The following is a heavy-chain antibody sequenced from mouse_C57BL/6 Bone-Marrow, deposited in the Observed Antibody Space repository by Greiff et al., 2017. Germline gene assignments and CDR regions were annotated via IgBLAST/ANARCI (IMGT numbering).Heavy chain of an antibody. CDR3: ARGYDYDYAMDY. V-gene: IGHV1-39*01. CDR1: GYSFTDYN. CDR2: INPNYGTT. D-gene: IGHD2-4*01. Sequence: VQLQQSGPELVKPGASVKISCKASGYSFTDYNMNWVKQSNGKSLEWIGVINPNYGTTRYNQKFQGKATLTVDQSSSTAYLQLNRLTSEDSAVYYCARGYDYDYAMDYWGQGTSVTVSS. J-gene: IGHJ4*01.